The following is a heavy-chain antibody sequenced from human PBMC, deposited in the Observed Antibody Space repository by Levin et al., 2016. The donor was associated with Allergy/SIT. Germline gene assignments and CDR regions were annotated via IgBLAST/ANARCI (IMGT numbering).Heavy chain of an antibody. D-gene: IGHD2/OR15-2a*01. Sequence: GESLKISCAVSGFTFSNYNMHWVRQAPGKGLEWVSSISSSSTYMYYADSVKGRFTISRDNANNSLFLEMNSLRAEDTAMYYCVRDLAVLGVPYWGQRTLVTVSS. J-gene: IGHJ4*02. CDR1: GFTFSNYN. CDR2: ISSSSTYM. V-gene: IGHV3-21*04. CDR3: VRDLAVLGVPY.